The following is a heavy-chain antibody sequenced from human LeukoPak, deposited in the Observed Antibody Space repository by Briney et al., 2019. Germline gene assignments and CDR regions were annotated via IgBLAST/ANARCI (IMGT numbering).Heavy chain of an antibody. J-gene: IGHJ6*03. D-gene: IGHD5-12*01. Sequence: GGSLRLSCETSGFSFSTYWMGWVRQAPGKGLEWVANIRPDGSEKYYVDSVKGRFTISRDNSKNTLYLQMNSLRAEDTAVYYCAKDTVKVATIRRVPHYMDVWGKGTTVIISS. CDR1: GFSFSTYW. CDR2: IRPDGSEK. V-gene: IGHV3-7*01. CDR3: AKDTVKVATIRRVPHYMDV.